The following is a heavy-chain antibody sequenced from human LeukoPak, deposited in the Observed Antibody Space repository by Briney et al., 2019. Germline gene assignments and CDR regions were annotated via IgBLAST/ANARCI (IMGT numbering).Heavy chain of an antibody. J-gene: IGHJ4*02. CDR1: GSTLTKRS. CDR2: FDPQVGKA. V-gene: IGHV1-24*01. Sequence: GASVKLSCNVSGSTLTKRSIDWVRQAPGKGLDCMGTFDPQVGKAIHAQKLQGRLKMTADTSTDAAYMEMSSLQSEDTAVYYCATGAMVYEYWGQGTLVTVSS. D-gene: IGHD3-10*01. CDR3: ATGAMVYEY.